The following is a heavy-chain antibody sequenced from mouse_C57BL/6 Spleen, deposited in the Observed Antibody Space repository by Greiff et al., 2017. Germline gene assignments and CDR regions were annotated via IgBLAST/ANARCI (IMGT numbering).Heavy chain of an antibody. D-gene: IGHD2-4*01. CDR2: ILPGSGST. CDR3: AIDYDYDSFAY. J-gene: IGHJ3*01. Sequence: QVQLQQSGAELMKPGASVKLSCKATGYTFTGYWIEWVKQRPGHGLEWIGEILPGSGSTNYNEKFKGKATFTAYTSSNTAYMPLSSLTTEDSAIYYCAIDYDYDSFAYWGQGTLVTVSA. V-gene: IGHV1-9*01. CDR1: GYTFTGYW.